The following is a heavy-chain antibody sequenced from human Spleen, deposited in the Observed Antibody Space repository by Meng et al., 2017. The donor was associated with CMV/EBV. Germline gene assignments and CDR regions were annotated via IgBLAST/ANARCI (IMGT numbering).Heavy chain of an antibody. CDR1: GDSFSSSRYY. CDR3: ARDWLLLHYFDY. J-gene: IGHJ4*02. CDR2: IYYSGST. Sequence: PQRQASRPGLVKPSETLSRTFSDSGDSFSSSRYYWGWIRQPPGKGLEWIGSIYYSGSTFYNPSLKSRVTISVDTSKNQFSLKLISVTAADTAVYYCARDWLLLHYFDYWGQGTLVTVSS. D-gene: IGHD3-9*01. V-gene: IGHV4-39*07.